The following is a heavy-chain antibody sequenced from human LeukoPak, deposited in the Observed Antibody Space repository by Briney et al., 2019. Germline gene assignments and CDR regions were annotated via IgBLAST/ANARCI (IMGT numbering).Heavy chain of an antibody. D-gene: IGHD3-22*01. CDR1: GYSFTNYG. J-gene: IGHJ4*02. CDR2: INPNSGGT. Sequence: ASVKVSCKTSGYSFTNYGITWVRQAPGQGLEWMGWINPNSGGTNYQGRVTMTRDKSISTAYMELSRLRSDDTAVYYCARDVDYYDSSGYYYDFDYWGQGTLVTVSS. V-gene: IGHV1-2*02. CDR3: ARDVDYYDSSGYYYDFDY.